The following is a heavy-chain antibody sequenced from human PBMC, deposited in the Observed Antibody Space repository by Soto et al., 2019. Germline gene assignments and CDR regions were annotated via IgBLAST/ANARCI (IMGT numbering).Heavy chain of an antibody. CDR2: IYYSGST. J-gene: IGHJ6*03. V-gene: IGHV4-59*01. Sequence: SETLSLTCTVSGGSISSYYWSWIRQPPGKGLEWIGYIYYSGSTNYNPSLKSRVTISVDTSKNQFSLKLSSVTAADTAVYYCARGGVWDDWLLDYYYYMDVWGKGTTVTVSS. CDR3: ARGGVWDDWLLDYYYYMDV. CDR1: GGSISSYY. D-gene: IGHD3-9*01.